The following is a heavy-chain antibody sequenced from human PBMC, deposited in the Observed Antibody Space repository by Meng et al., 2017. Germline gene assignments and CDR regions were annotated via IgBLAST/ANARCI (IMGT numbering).Heavy chain of an antibody. J-gene: IGHJ4*02. Sequence: SETLSLTCAVYGGSFSGYYWSWIRQPPGKGLEWIGEINHSGSTNYNPSLKSRVTISVDTSKNQFSLKLSSVTAADTAVYYCARGLRHSYGLTYFDYWGQGTLVTVSS. V-gene: IGHV4-34*01. D-gene: IGHD5-18*01. CDR1: GGSFSGYY. CDR3: ARGLRHSYGLTYFDY. CDR2: INHSGST.